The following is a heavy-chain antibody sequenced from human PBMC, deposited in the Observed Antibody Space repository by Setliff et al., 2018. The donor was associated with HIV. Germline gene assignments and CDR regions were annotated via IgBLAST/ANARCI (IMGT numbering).Heavy chain of an antibody. CDR1: RASIRSDNW. V-gene: IGHV4-38-2*01. J-gene: IGHJ3*02. CDR2: IYHSGST. D-gene: IGHD5-18*01. CDR3: ARRGYSYGYADAFDI. Sequence: SETLSLICVVSRASIRSDNWWAWVRRPPGKGLEWIGSIYHSGSTYYNPSLKSRVTISVDTSKNQFPLKLSSVTAADTAVYYCARRGYSYGYADAFDIWGQGTMVTVSS.